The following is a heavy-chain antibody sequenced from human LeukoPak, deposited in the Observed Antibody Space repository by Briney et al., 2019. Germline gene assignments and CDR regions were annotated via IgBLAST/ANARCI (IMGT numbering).Heavy chain of an antibody. D-gene: IGHD6-13*01. CDR1: GFTFSSYA. CDR2: ISGSGGST. J-gene: IGHJ5*02. Sequence: GGSLRLSCAASGFTFSSYAMSWVRQAPGKGLEWVSAISGSGGSTYYADSVKGRFTISRDNSKNTLYLQMNSLRAEDTAVYYCARPGSIAAAGRNWFDPWGQGTLVTVSS. CDR3: ARPGSIAAAGRNWFDP. V-gene: IGHV3-23*01.